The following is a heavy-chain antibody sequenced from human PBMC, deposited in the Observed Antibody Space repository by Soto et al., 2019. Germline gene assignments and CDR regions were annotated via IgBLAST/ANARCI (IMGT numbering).Heavy chain of an antibody. Sequence: PGGSLRLSCAASGFTFGSYGMHWVRQAPCKGLEWVAVILYDGSNKNYADSVKGRFTISRDNSKNTLYLQMNSLRAEDTAVYYCAKVGYCSGGSCFYYGMDVWGQGTTVTVSS. J-gene: IGHJ6*02. D-gene: IGHD2-15*01. CDR3: AKVGYCSGGSCFYYGMDV. CDR1: GFTFGSYG. V-gene: IGHV3-30*18. CDR2: ILYDGSNK.